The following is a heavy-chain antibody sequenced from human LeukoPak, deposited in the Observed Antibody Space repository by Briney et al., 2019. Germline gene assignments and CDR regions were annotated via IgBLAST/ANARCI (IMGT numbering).Heavy chain of an antibody. J-gene: IGHJ4*02. D-gene: IGHD3-10*01. V-gene: IGHV3-7*01. CDR1: GFSFTTYW. Sequence: PGESLRLSCGASGFSFTTYWMGWVRQAPGKGLEWVANIKQDGTEKYYVDSVKGRFTISRDNAKNSLYLQMNSLRVEDTAVYYCAKLAKYFYGPETYYFFEHWGQGTPVTASS. CDR3: AKLAKYFYGPETYYFFEH. CDR2: IKQDGTEK.